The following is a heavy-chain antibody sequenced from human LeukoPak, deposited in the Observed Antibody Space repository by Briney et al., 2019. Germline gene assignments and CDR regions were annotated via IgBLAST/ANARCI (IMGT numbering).Heavy chain of an antibody. D-gene: IGHD3-9*01. V-gene: IGHV4-61*02. CDR1: GGSISSGSYY. CDR3: ARENFALGYFDY. Sequence: SSETLSLTCTVSGGSISSGSYYWSWIRQPAGKGLEWIGRIDTSGDTKYNPSLKSRVTLSLDTSKNQCYLNLMSVTAADTAVYYCARENFALGYFDYWGQGTLVTVSS. CDR2: IDTSGDT. J-gene: IGHJ4*02.